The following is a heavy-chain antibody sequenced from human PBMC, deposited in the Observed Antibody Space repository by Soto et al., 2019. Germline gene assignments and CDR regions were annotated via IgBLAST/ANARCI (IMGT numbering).Heavy chain of an antibody. CDR2: IYPGDSDT. Sequence: GESLKISCKGSGYSFTSYWIGWVRQMPGKGLEWMGIIYPGDSDTRYSPSFQGQVTISADKSISTAYLQWSSLKASDTAMYYCARLPYYYDSSGYAPRDAFDIWGQGTMVTVSS. CDR1: GYSFTSYW. D-gene: IGHD3-22*01. J-gene: IGHJ3*02. CDR3: ARLPYYYDSSGYAPRDAFDI. V-gene: IGHV5-51*01.